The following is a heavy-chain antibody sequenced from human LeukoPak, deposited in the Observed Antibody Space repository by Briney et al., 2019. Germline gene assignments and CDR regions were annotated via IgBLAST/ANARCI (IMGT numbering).Heavy chain of an antibody. CDR3: ARAARTLFGVFIIAAFDI. V-gene: IGHV1-8*01. J-gene: IGHJ3*02. CDR2: MNPNSGNT. CDR1: GYTFTSYD. Sequence: GASVKVSCKASGYTFTSYDINWVRQATGQGLEWMGWMNPNSGNTGYAQKFQGRVTMTRNTSISTAYMELSSLRSEDAAVYYCARAARTLFGVFIIAAFDIWGQGTMVTVSS. D-gene: IGHD3-3*01.